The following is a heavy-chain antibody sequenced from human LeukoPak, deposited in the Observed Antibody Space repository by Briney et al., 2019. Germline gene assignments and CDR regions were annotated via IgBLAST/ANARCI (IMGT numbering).Heavy chain of an antibody. J-gene: IGHJ1*01. D-gene: IGHD6-6*01. CDR1: GGSISTYY. CDR2: IYHSGST. V-gene: IGHV4-59*01. Sequence: SETPSLTCTVSGGSISTYYWNWIRQPPGKGLEWIGYIYHSGSTNYNPSLQSRVTISVDTSKNQFSLNLNSVTAADTAVYYCARGGAARLHFQNWGQGTLVTVSS. CDR3: ARGGAARLHFQN.